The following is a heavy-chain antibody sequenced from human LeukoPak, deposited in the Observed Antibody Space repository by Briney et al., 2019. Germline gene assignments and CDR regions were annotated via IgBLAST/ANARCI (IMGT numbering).Heavy chain of an antibody. CDR2: INPNSGGT. CDR3: ASGYSSSSGFDY. CDR1: GYTFTGSY. Sequence: GASVKVSCKASGYTFTGSYMDWVRQAPGQGLEWMGRINPNSGGTNYVQKFQGRVTMTRDTSITTGYMELSRLRSDDTAVYYCASGYSSSSGFDYWGQGTLVTVSS. D-gene: IGHD6-6*01. J-gene: IGHJ4*02. V-gene: IGHV1-2*06.